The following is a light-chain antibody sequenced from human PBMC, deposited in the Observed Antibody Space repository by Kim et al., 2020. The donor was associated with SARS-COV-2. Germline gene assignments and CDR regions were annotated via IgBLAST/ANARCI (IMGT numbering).Light chain of an antibody. CDR2: QDT. Sequence: VATGQTASITCTGNKLGEKYACWYQQKPGQSPVVVIYQDTKRPSGIPERFSGSNSGNTATLTISGTQAMDEADYYCQAWDSSTVVFGGGTQLTVL. CDR1: KLGEKY. CDR3: QAWDSSTVV. V-gene: IGLV3-1*01. J-gene: IGLJ2*01.